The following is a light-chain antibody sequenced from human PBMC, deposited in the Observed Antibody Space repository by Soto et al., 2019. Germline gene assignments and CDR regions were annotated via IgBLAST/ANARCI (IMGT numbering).Light chain of an antibody. V-gene: IGKV4-1*01. CDR1: RSVLYKSNNKNH. Sequence: DIVMTQSPDSLAVSLGERATMNCKCSRSVLYKSNNKNHLAWYRQKPGQPPQLIIYWASTRESGVPERFSGSGSGTDFTLTISSLEAEDVAFYWCQQYFDVPFTFGGGTKVDI. CDR2: WAS. J-gene: IGKJ4*01. CDR3: QQYFDVPFT.